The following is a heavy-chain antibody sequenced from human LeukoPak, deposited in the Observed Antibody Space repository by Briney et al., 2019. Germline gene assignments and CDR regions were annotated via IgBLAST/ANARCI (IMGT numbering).Heavy chain of an antibody. J-gene: IGHJ2*01. CDR2: IYYSGST. CDR1: GGSVSSGSYY. V-gene: IGHV4-61*01. Sequence: PSETLSLTCTVSGGSVSSGSYYWSWIRQPPGKGLEWIGYIYYSGSTNYNPSLKSRVTISLDTSKNQLSLKLSSVTAADTAMYFCARDVKEGINGHFDLWGRGTLVTVSS. D-gene: IGHD2-15*01. CDR3: ARDVKEGINGHFDL.